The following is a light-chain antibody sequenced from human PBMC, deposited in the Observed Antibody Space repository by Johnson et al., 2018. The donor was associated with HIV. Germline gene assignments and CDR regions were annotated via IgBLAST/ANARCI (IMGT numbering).Light chain of an antibody. CDR2: ESN. J-gene: IGLJ1*01. CDR1: TSNIGDNY. CDR3: GTWDSSLSAGV. V-gene: IGLV1-51*02. Sequence: QSVLTQPPSVSAAPGQRVTISCSGSTSNIGDNYVSWYQHLPGTAPKLLIYESNKRPSGIPDRFSASKSGTSATLGITGPQTGDEADYYCGTWDSSLSAGVFGTGTKVTVL.